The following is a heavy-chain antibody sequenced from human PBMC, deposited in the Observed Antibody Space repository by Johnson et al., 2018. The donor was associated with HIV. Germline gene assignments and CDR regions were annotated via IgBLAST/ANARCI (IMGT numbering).Heavy chain of an antibody. V-gene: IGHV3-11*04. CDR3: MKGWRLLWPTGDGAFDM. Sequence: QVQLVESGGGLVKPGGSLRLSCAASGFSFSDYYMSWIRQTPGKGLEWVSYISSSGTTVYYADSVKGRFSISRDNAKHSLYLQMNSLRAEDTAVYYCMKGWRLLWPTGDGAFDMWGQGTMVIVSS. CDR1: GFSFSDYY. CDR2: ISSSGTTV. D-gene: IGHD3-16*01. J-gene: IGHJ3*02.